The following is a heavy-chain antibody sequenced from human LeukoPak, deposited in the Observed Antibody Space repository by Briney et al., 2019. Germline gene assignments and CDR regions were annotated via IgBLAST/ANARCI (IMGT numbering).Heavy chain of an antibody. J-gene: IGHJ4*02. CDR1: GGSISGGDYY. Sequence: SETLSLTCTVSGGSISGGDYYWSWIPQPPGKGLEWIGYIYYSGSAYYNPSLKSRVTISVDTSKNQFSLKLNSVTAADTAVYYCARLQGGRSGYYPFNQWGQGTLVTVSS. CDR2: IYYSGSA. V-gene: IGHV4-30-4*01. CDR3: ARLQGGRSGYYPFNQ. D-gene: IGHD3-22*01.